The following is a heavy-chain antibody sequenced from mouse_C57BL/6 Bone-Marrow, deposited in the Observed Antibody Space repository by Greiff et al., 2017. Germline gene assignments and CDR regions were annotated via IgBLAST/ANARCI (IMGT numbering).Heavy chain of an antibody. CDR2: ISDGGSYT. CDR3: ARDQDGALAY. Sequence: EVLLVESGGGLVKPGGSLKLSCAASGFTFSSYAMSWVRQTPEKRLEWVATISDGGSYTYYPDNVKGRFTISRDNAKNNLYLQMSHLKSEDTAMYYCARDQDGALAYWGQGTLVTVSA. V-gene: IGHV5-4*01. D-gene: IGHD2-3*01. CDR1: GFTFSSYA. J-gene: IGHJ3*01.